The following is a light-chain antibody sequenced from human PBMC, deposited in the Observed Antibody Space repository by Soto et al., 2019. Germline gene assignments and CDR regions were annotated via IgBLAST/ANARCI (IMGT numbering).Light chain of an antibody. CDR2: AAS. J-gene: IGKJ4*01. CDR1: QSINTY. Sequence: DIQMTQSPSFLSASVGDRVTITCRASQSINTYLNWYQHRAGEAPKLLIFAASGLQRGVPSRFTGTGSGTGFTLTIIGLQPEDFATYYCQQSYSSPLTFGGGTKVEIK. CDR3: QQSYSSPLT. V-gene: IGKV1-39*01.